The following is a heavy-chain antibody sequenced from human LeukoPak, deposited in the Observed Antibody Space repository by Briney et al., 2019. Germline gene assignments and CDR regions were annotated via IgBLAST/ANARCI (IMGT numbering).Heavy chain of an antibody. D-gene: IGHD2-21*01. V-gene: IGHV3-30*04. CDR3: ARDQGGDGGFDY. CDR1: GFTFSTYA. J-gene: IGHJ4*02. CDR2: ISYDGNKK. Sequence: GRSLRLSCAASGFTFSTYAMHWVRQAPGKGLEGVAVISYDGNKKYYADSVKGRFTISRDNSKNTLYLQMISLRAEDTAVYYCARDQGGDGGFDYWGQGILVTVSS.